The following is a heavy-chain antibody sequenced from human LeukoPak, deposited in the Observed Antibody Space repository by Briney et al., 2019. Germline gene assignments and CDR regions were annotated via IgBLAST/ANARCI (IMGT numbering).Heavy chain of an antibody. V-gene: IGHV3-48*04. CDR2: ISSGNSNI. D-gene: IGHD3-22*01. Sequence: GSLRLSCAASGFTFSSYTMNWVRQAPGKGLEWVSYISSGNSNIYYADSVKGRFTISRDNAKNSLYLQMNSLRAEDTAVYYCARRGYYDSSGYDYWGQGTLVTVSS. J-gene: IGHJ4*02. CDR3: ARRGYYDSSGYDY. CDR1: GFTFSSYT.